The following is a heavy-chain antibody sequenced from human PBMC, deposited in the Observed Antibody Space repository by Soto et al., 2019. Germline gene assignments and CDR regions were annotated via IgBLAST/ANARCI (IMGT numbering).Heavy chain of an antibody. D-gene: IGHD4-17*01. CDR1: GGSISSTRW. V-gene: IGHV4-4*02. Sequence: SETLSLTCTVSGGSISSTRWWSWVRQSPGKGLEWIGDIYHGGSTSYNPSLKSRVTISVDRSKNQFSLKVGSVTAADTAVYFCARETYGDYVGYFAPWGQGTLVTVSS. CDR3: ARETYGDYVGYFAP. CDR2: IYHGGST. J-gene: IGHJ5*02.